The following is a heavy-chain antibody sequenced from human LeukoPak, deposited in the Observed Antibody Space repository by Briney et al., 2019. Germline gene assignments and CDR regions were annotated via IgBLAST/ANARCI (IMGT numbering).Heavy chain of an antibody. CDR1: GGSFSGYY. J-gene: IGHJ4*02. V-gene: IGHV4-34*01. CDR3: ASRIGAVAAPYFDC. Sequence: SETLSLTCAVYGGSFSGYYWSWIRQPPGKGLEWIGEINHSGSTNYNPSLKSRVTISVDTSKNQFSLKLSSVTAADTAVYYCASRIGAVAAPYFDCWGQGTLVTVSS. CDR2: INHSGST. D-gene: IGHD6-19*01.